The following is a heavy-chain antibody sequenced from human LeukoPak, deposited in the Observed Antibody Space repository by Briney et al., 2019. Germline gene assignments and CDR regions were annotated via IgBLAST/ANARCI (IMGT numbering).Heavy chain of an antibody. Sequence: GGSLRLSCAVPGFTFSSYWMSWVRQAPGKGLEWVANIKQDGSEKYYVDSVKGRFTISRDNAKNSLYLQMNSLRAEDTAVYYCARGAADLSSWGQGTLVTVSS. V-gene: IGHV3-7*01. CDR3: ARGAADLSS. CDR2: IKQDGSEK. J-gene: IGHJ4*02. CDR1: GFTFSSYW. D-gene: IGHD6-25*01.